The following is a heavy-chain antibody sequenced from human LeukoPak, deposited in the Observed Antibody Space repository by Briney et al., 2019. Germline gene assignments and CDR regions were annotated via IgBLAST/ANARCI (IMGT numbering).Heavy chain of an antibody. CDR2: ISGSADNT. J-gene: IGHJ4*02. Sequence: GGSLRLSCTASGFTLSSYAMSWVRQAPGEGLEWVSTISGSADNTNYAEAVKGRFTISRDNSKNTMYLQMNSLRAEDTAVYYCARAISSGYAYYFDYWGQGTLVTVSS. CDR1: GFTLSSYA. CDR3: ARAISSGYAYYFDY. V-gene: IGHV3-23*01. D-gene: IGHD3-22*01.